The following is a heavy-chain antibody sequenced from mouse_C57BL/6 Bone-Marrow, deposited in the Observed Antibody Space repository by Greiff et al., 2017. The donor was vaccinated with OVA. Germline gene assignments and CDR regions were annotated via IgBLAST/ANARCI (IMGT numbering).Heavy chain of an antibody. V-gene: IGHV14-4*01. CDR3: TSYGNSDN. Sequence: EVKLVESGAELVRPGASVKLSCTASGFNIKDDYMHWVKQRPEQGLEWIGWIDPENGDTEYASKFQGKATITADTSSNTAYLQLSSLTSEDTAVYYCTSYGNSDNWGQGTTLTDSS. CDR2: IDPENGDT. D-gene: IGHD2-1*01. J-gene: IGHJ2*01. CDR1: GFNIKDDY.